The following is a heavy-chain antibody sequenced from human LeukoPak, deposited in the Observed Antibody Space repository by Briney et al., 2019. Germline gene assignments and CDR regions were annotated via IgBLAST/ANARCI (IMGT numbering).Heavy chain of an antibody. Sequence: PGGSLRLSCKGSGYSFTSYGIGWVRQMPGKGLEWMGIIYPGDSDTRYSPSFQGQVTISADKSISTAYLQWSSLKASDTAMYYCALYYEGISYFDYWGQGTLVTVSS. V-gene: IGHV5-51*01. CDR2: IYPGDSDT. J-gene: IGHJ4*02. D-gene: IGHD3-22*01. CDR3: ALYYEGISYFDY. CDR1: GYSFTSYG.